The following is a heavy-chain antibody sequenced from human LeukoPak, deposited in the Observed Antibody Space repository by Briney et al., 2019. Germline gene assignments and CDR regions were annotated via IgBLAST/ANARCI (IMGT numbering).Heavy chain of an antibody. J-gene: IGHJ4*02. CDR1: GFTFSSYA. V-gene: IGHV3-53*01. CDR2: IYSGGST. CDR3: ARGPPLYYDILTGYDY. D-gene: IGHD3-9*01. Sequence: GGSLRLSCAASGFTFSSYATSWVRQAPGKGLEWVSVIYSGGSTYYADSVKGRFTISRDNSKNTLYLQMNSLRAEDTAVYYCARGPPLYYDILTGYDYWGQGTLVTVSS.